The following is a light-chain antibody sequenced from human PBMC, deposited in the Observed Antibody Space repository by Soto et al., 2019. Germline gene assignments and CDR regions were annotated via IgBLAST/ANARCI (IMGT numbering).Light chain of an antibody. Sequence: DVVMTQSPLSLPVTLGQPASISCRSSQSLVYSDGNTYMNWFQQRPSQSPRRLIYKVSNRDAGAPDRFSGRGSGTEFALKISWVEAGEFGVYYCMQGPHWPYTFGQRTKLEIK. CDR1: QSLVYSDGNTY. J-gene: IGKJ2*01. V-gene: IGKV2-30*01. CDR3: MQGPHWPYT. CDR2: KVS.